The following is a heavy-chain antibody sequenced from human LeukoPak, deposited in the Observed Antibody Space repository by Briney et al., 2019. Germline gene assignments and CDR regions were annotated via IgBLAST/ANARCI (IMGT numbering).Heavy chain of an antibody. CDR3: ARDRRQWLTIDY. CDR1: GFTFSSYS. J-gene: IGHJ4*02. V-gene: IGHV3-48*01. D-gene: IGHD6-19*01. Sequence: GGSLRLSCAASGFTFSSYSMNWVRQAPGKGLEWVSYISSSSSSTIYYADSVKGRLTISRDNAKNSLYLQMNSLRAEDTAVYYCARDRRQWLTIDYWGQGTLVTVSS. CDR2: ISSSSSSTI.